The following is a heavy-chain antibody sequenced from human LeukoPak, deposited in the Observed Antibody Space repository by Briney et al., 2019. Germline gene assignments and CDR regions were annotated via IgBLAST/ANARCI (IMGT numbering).Heavy chain of an antibody. J-gene: IGHJ4*02. D-gene: IGHD1-26*01. CDR3: ARSMGAYSDDFDY. V-gene: IGHV4-59*01. CDR1: GGSISSYY. Sequence: SETLSLTCTVSGGSISSYYWSWVRQPPGKGLEWIGYIYYSGSTNYNPSLKSRVTISVDTSKNHFSLKLSSVTAADTAVYYCARSMGAYSDDFDYWGQGTLVTVSS. CDR2: IYYSGST.